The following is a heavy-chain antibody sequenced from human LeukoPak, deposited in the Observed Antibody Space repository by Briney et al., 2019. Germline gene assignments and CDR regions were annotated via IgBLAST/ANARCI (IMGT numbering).Heavy chain of an antibody. D-gene: IGHD6-13*01. Sequence: SETLSLTCAVYGGSFSGYNWSWIRQPPGKGLEWIGEINHSGSTNYNPSLKSRVTISVDTSKNQFSLKLSSVTAADTAVYYCARGYSSMDVWGKGTTVTVSS. CDR1: GGSFSGYN. J-gene: IGHJ6*03. CDR3: ARGYSSMDV. V-gene: IGHV4-34*01. CDR2: INHSGST.